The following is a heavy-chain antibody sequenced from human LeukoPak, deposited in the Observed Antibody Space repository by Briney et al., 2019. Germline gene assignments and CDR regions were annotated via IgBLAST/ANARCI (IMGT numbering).Heavy chain of an antibody. Sequence: ASVTVSFKASGYTFTGYYMHWVRQAPGQGLEWMGWINPNSGDTNYPQKFQGRVTMTRDMSISAAFMELSRLTSDDTAVYYCARVAGIAARPDFWGQGTLVTVSS. J-gene: IGHJ4*02. D-gene: IGHD6-6*01. CDR2: INPNSGDT. V-gene: IGHV1-2*02. CDR3: ARVAGIAARPDF. CDR1: GYTFTGYY.